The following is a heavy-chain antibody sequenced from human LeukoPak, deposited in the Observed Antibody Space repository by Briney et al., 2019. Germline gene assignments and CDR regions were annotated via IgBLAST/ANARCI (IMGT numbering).Heavy chain of an antibody. CDR1: GFTFSSYG. CDR3: AVDTAMALDY. D-gene: IGHD5-18*01. V-gene: IGHV3-33*01. J-gene: IGHJ4*02. Sequence: PGKSLRLFCAASGFTFSSYGMHWVRQAPGKGLEWVAVIWYDGSNKYYADSVKGRFTISRDNSKNTLYLQMNSLRAEDTAVYYCAVDTAMALDYWGQGTLVTVSS. CDR2: IWYDGSNK.